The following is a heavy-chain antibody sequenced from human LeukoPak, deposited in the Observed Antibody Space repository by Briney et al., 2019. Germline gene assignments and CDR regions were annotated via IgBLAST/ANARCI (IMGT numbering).Heavy chain of an antibody. Sequence: SVKVSCKAPGGTFSSYAISWVRQAPGQGLEWMGGIIPIFGTANYAQKFQGRVTITADKSTSTAYMELSSLRSEDTAVYYCARVGIGYCSGGSCYYFDYWGQGTLVTVSS. CDR1: GGTFSSYA. V-gene: IGHV1-69*06. D-gene: IGHD2-15*01. J-gene: IGHJ4*02. CDR3: ARVGIGYCSGGSCYYFDY. CDR2: IIPIFGTA.